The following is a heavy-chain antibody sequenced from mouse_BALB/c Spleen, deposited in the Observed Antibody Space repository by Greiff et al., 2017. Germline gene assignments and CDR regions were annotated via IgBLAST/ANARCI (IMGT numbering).Heavy chain of an antibody. CDR2: INPSNGGT. V-gene: IGHV1S81*02. CDR1: GYTFTSYY. Sequence: VQLQQPGAELVKPGASVKLSCKASGYTFTSYYMYWVKQRPGQGLEWIGGINPSNGGTDFNEKFKSKATLTVDKSSSTAYMQLSSLTSEDSAVYYSTRGPFAYWGQGTLVTVSA. J-gene: IGHJ3*01. CDR3: TRGPFAY.